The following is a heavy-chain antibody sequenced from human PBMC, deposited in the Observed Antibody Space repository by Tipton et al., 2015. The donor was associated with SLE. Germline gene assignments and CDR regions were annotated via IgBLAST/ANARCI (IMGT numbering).Heavy chain of an antibody. CDR1: GGSISSYY. Sequence: GLVKPSETLSLTCTVSGGSISSYYWSWIRQPPGKGLEWIGYIYYSGSTNYNPSLESRVTISVDTSKNQFSLKLSSVTAADTAVYYCAREPPRPDAFDIWGQGTMVTVSS. V-gene: IGHV4-59*01. CDR3: AREPPRPDAFDI. CDR2: IYYSGST. J-gene: IGHJ3*02.